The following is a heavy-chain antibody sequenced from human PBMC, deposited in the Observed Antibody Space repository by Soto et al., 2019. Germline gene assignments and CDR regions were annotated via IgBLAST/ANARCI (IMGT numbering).Heavy chain of an antibody. V-gene: IGHV3-23*01. D-gene: IGHD6-6*01. CDR1: GFTFSSYA. Sequence: EVQLLESGGGLVQPGGSLRLSCAASGFTFSSYAMSWVRQAPGKGLEYLSTISSSSSTFYANTVKGRFTISRDNSKNTLYLEMNSMRAEDTALYYCVKRSSASGHAVAIWGQGTVVTVSS. CDR2: ISSSSST. CDR3: VKRSSASGHAVAI. J-gene: IGHJ3*02.